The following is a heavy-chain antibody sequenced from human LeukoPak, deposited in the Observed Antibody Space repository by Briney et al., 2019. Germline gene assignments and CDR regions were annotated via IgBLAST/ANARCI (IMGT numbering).Heavy chain of an antibody. Sequence: GRSLRLSCAASGFTVSSNYMSWVRQAPGKGLEWVSVIYSGGSTYYADSVKGRFTISRDNSKNTLYLQMNSLRAEDTAVYYCARRTSGYSYGPSDYWGQGTLVTVSS. CDR2: IYSGGST. CDR1: GFTVSSNY. CDR3: ARRTSGYSYGPSDY. V-gene: IGHV3-53*01. J-gene: IGHJ4*02. D-gene: IGHD5-18*01.